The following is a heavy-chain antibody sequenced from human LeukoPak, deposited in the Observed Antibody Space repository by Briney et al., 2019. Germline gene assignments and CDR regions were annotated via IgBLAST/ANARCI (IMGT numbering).Heavy chain of an antibody. CDR3: ARAWWELLPALEHTYYFDY. CDR2: IYHSGST. J-gene: IGHJ4*02. Sequence: PSETLSLTCTVSGYSTSSGYYWGWIRQPPGKGLEWIGSIYHSGSTYYNPSLKSRVTISVDTSKNQFSLKLSSVTAADTAVYYCARAWWELLPALEHTYYFDYWGQGTLVTVSS. V-gene: IGHV4-38-2*02. D-gene: IGHD1-26*01. CDR1: GYSTSSGYY.